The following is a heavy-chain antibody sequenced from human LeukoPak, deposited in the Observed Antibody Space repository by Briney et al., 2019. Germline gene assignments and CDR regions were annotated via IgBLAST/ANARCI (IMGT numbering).Heavy chain of an antibody. CDR3: TRDLYGSGSYYNRPFDY. Sequence: GGSLRLSCTASGFTFGVYAMSWVRQAPGKGLGWVGFIRSKAYGGTTEYAASVKGRFTISRDDSKSIAYLQMNSLKTEDTAVYYCTRDLYGSGSYYNRPFDYWGQGTLVTVSS. J-gene: IGHJ4*02. CDR2: IRSKAYGGTT. D-gene: IGHD3-10*01. CDR1: GFTFGVYA. V-gene: IGHV3-49*04.